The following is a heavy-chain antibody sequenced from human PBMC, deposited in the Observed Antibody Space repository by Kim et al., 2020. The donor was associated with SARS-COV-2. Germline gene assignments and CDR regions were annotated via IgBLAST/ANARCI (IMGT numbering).Heavy chain of an antibody. V-gene: IGHV4-59*01. J-gene: IGHJ4*02. CDR3: ARADFFGGVIVKFDY. D-gene: IGHD3-16*02. Sequence: PSLSSRVTISVDTSKNQFSLKLSSVTAADTAVYYCARADFFGGVIVKFDYWGQGTLVTVSS.